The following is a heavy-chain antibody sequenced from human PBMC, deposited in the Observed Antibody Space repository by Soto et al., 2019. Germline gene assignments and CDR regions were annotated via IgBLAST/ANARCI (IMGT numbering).Heavy chain of an antibody. Sequence: SETLSLTCTVSGGSISSYYLSWIRQPPGKGLEWIGYIYYSGSTNYNPSLKSRVTISVDTSKNQFSLKLSSVTAADTAVYYCARRYGTTFDYWGQGPLVTVSS. D-gene: IGHD1-7*01. CDR2: IYYSGST. CDR1: GGSISSYY. V-gene: IGHV4-59*01. J-gene: IGHJ4*02. CDR3: ARRYGTTFDY.